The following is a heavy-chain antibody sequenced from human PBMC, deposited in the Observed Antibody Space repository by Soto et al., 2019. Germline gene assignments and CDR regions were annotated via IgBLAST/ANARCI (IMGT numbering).Heavy chain of an antibody. CDR1: GGSISSYY. CDR2: IYYSGST. J-gene: IGHJ4*02. CDR3: ARTRYCSSTSCYPFFDY. V-gene: IGHV4-59*01. Sequence: SETLSLTCTVSGGSISSYYWSWIRQPPGKGLEWIGYIYYSGSTNYNPSLKSRVTISVDTSKNQFSLKLSSVTAADTAVYYCARTRYCSSTSCYPFFDYWGQGTLVTVSS. D-gene: IGHD2-2*01.